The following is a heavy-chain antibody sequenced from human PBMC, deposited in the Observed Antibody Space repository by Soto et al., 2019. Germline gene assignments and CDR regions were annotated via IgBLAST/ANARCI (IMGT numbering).Heavy chain of an antibody. CDR3: ARHPDDYGDYGNDY. CDR2: IYYSGST. V-gene: IGHV4-39*01. Sequence: QLQLQESGPGLVKPSETLSLTCTVSGGSISSSSYYWGWIRQPPGKGLEWIGSIYYSGSTYYNPSLKSRVTISVDTSKNQFSLKLSSVTAADTAVYYCARHPDDYGDYGNDYWGQGNLVTVSS. CDR1: GGSISSSSYY. D-gene: IGHD4-17*01. J-gene: IGHJ4*02.